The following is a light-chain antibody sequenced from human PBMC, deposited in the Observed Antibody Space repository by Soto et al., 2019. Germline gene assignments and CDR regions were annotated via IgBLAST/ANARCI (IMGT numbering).Light chain of an antibody. J-gene: IGKJ3*01. CDR2: KVS. CDR1: QSLVYSDGNTF. Sequence: DVVLTQSPLSLPVTLGQPASISCRSSQSLVYSDGNTFLNWFHQRPGQSPRRLIYKVSSRDSGVPDRFNGSGSGTDFTLRISRVEAEDVGVYYCRHGTHGPPNFGPGTKVDIK. V-gene: IGKV2-30*01. CDR3: RHGTHGPPN.